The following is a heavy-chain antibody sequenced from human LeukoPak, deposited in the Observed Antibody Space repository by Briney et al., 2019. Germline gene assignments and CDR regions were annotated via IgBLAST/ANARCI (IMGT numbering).Heavy chain of an antibody. Sequence: GGSLRLSCAASGFIFSSYSVNWVRQAPGKGLEWVSSISSSSTYIYYADPVKGRFTISRDNAKSSLDLQMNSLRAEDTAVYYCARERWLHYGMDVWGQGTTVTVSS. CDR2: ISSSSTYI. J-gene: IGHJ6*02. D-gene: IGHD5-24*01. V-gene: IGHV3-21*01. CDR1: GFIFSSYS. CDR3: ARERWLHYGMDV.